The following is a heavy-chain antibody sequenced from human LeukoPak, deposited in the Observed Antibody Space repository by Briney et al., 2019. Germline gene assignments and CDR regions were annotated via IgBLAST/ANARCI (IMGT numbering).Heavy chain of an antibody. D-gene: IGHD3-10*01. J-gene: IGHJ4*02. CDR2: IHASGST. V-gene: IGHV4-61*02. CDR3: ARDLDGDGVYYFDY. Sequence: SETLSLTCTVSGGAISSGGYYWSWSRQPAGKGLECIGRIHASGSTYYNPSLKSRVTISVDTSKNQFSLKLSSVTAADTAVYYCARDLDGDGVYYFDYWGQASLVTVSS. CDR1: GGAISSGGYY.